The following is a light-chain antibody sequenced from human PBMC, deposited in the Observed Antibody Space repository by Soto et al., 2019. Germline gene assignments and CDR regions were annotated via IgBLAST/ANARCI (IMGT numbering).Light chain of an antibody. J-gene: IGKJ1*01. V-gene: IGKV1-5*01. CDR2: DAS. Sequence: DIQMTQSPSTLSASVGDSVTITCRASQNIRNWLAWYQQKPGKAPNPLIYDASSLKSGVPARFSGSGSGTEFTLTISRLQPDDVATYYCLQYSSHSWTFGQGTKVDI. CDR1: QNIRNW. CDR3: LQYSSHSWT.